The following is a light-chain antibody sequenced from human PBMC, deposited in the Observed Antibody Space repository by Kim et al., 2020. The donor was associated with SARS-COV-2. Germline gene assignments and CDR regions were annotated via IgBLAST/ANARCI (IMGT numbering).Light chain of an antibody. CDR1: KLGDKY. Sequence: SYELTQPPSVSVSPGQTASITCSGDKLGDKYACWYQQKPGQSPVLVIYQDSKRPSGIPERFSGSNSGNTATLTISGTQAMDEDDYYCQAWDSRTVVFGGG. V-gene: IGLV3-1*01. J-gene: IGLJ2*01. CDR2: QDS. CDR3: QAWDSRTVV.